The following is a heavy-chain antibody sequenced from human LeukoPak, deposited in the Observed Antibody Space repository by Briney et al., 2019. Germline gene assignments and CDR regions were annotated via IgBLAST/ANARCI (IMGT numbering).Heavy chain of an antibody. J-gene: IGHJ4*02. CDR1: GGTFSSSA. V-gene: IGHV1-69*13. Sequence: SVKVSCKASGGTFSSSAINWVRQAPGQGLEWMGGIIPIFGTANYARKFQGRVTLTADESTSTAYMELSSLRSEDTAMYYCARGEVPAHYFDYWGQGTLVTVSS. CDR3: ARGEVPAHYFDY. CDR2: IIPIFGTA.